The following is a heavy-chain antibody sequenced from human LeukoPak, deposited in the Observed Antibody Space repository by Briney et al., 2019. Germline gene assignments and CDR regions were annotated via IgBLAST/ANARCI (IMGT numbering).Heavy chain of an antibody. CDR2: INPSGGST. CDR3: ARELGMGLGYCSSTSCYGVGFDY. V-gene: IGHV1-46*01. J-gene: IGHJ4*02. CDR1: GYTFTSYY. Sequence: ASVKVSCKASGYTFTSYYMHWVRQAPGQGLEWMGIINPSGGSTSYAQKFQGRVTMTRDTSTSTVYMELSSLRSEDTAVYYCARELGMGLGYCSSTSCYGVGFDYWGQGTLVTVSS. D-gene: IGHD2-2*01.